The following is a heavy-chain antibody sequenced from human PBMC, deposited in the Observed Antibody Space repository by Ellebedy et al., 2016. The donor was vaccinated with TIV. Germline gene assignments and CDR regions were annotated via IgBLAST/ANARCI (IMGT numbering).Heavy chain of an antibody. V-gene: IGHV4-59*01. D-gene: IGHD4-17*01. CDR3: ARTMTTVTEPFDY. Sequence: MPGGSLRLSCTVSGGSISSYYWSWLRQPPGKGLEWIGYIYYSGSTNYNPSLKSRVTISVDTSKNQFSLKLSSVTAADTAVYYCARTMTTVTEPFDYWGQGTLVTVSS. J-gene: IGHJ4*02. CDR1: GGSISSYY. CDR2: IYYSGST.